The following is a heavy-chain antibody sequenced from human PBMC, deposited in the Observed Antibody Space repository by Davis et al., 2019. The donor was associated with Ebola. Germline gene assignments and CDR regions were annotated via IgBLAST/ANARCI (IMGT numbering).Heavy chain of an antibody. D-gene: IGHD3-10*01. J-gene: IGHJ6*04. Sequence: SETLSLTCTVSGGSISSYYWSWIRQPPGKGLEWIGYIYYSGSTNYNPSLKSRVTISVDTSKNQFSLKLSSVTAADTAVYYCARLVQSMAGYYYYYGMDVWGKGTTVTVSS. CDR1: GGSISSYY. CDR3: ARLVQSMAGYYYYYGMDV. CDR2: IYYSGST. V-gene: IGHV4-59*01.